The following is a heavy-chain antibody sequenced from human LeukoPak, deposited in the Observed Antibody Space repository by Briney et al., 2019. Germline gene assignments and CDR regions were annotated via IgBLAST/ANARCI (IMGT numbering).Heavy chain of an antibody. Sequence: SETLSLTCAVYGGSFSGYYWSWIRQPPGKGLEWIGYIYYSGSTYYNPSLKSRVTISVDTSKNQFSLKLSSVTAADTAVYYCARVGFGTIVQFDYWGQGTLVTVSS. CDR1: GGSFSGYY. J-gene: IGHJ4*02. V-gene: IGHV4-34*09. CDR3: ARVGFGTIVQFDY. D-gene: IGHD2-8*01. CDR2: IYYSGST.